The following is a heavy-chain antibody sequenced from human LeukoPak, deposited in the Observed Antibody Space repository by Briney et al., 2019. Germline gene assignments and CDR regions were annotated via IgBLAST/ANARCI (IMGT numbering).Heavy chain of an antibody. V-gene: IGHV1-2*02. J-gene: IGHJ3*02. Sequence: EASVKVSCKASGYTFTGYYMHWVRQAPGQGLEGMGWINPNSGGTNYAQKFQGRVTMTRDTSISTAYLELSRLRSDDTAVYYCASDAGGVGATKDNAFDIWGQGTMVTVSS. D-gene: IGHD1-26*01. CDR2: INPNSGGT. CDR1: GYTFTGYY. CDR3: ASDAGGVGATKDNAFDI.